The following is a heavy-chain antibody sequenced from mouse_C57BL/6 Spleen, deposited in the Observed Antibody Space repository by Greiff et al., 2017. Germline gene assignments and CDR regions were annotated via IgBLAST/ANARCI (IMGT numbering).Heavy chain of an antibody. Sequence: EVMLVESGGGLVKPGGSLKLSCAASGFTFSSYTMSWVRQTPEKRLEWVATISGGGGNTYYPDSAKGRFTITRDNAKNPLYLQMSSLRSEDTALYYCARHGYYGLYAMDYCGQGTSVTVSS. CDR1: GFTFSSYT. V-gene: IGHV5-9*01. CDR2: ISGGGGNT. CDR3: ARHGYYGLYAMDY. J-gene: IGHJ4*01. D-gene: IGHD1-1*01.